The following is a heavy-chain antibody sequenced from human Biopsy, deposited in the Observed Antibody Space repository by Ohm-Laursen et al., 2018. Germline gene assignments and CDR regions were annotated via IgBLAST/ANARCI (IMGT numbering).Heavy chain of an antibody. V-gene: IGHV4-34*01. CDR2: INHRGST. J-gene: IGHJ6*02. CDR3: ARAVDYYDPYYYYGLDV. Sequence: SDTLSLTWAVYGESFSGYYWSWIRQPPGKGLEWIGEINHRGSTNYNPSLKSRVTISVDTSKNQFSLKLRSVTAADTAVYYCARAVDYYDPYYYYGLDVWGQGTTVTVSS. D-gene: IGHD3-16*01. CDR1: GESFSGYY.